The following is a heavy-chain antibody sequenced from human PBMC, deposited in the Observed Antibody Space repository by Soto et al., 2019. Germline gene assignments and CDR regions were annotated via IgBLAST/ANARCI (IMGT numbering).Heavy chain of an antibody. J-gene: IGHJ6*02. CDR1: GFTFSSYA. V-gene: IGHV3-23*01. CDR3: AKRVVVPAASWTHLNYYYYGMDV. CDR2: ISGSGGST. D-gene: IGHD2-2*01. Sequence: PGGSLRLSCAASGFTFSSYAMSWVRQAPGKGLEWVSAISGSGGSTYYADSVKGRFTISRDNSKNTLYLQMNSLRAEDTAVYYCAKRVVVPAASWTHLNYYYYGMDVWGQGTTVTVSS.